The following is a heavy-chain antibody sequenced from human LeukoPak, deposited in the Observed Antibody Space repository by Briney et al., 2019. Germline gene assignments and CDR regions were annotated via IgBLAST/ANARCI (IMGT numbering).Heavy chain of an antibody. D-gene: IGHD3-10*02. Sequence: GGSLRLSCAASGFTFSTFAMNWVRQAPGKGLEWVSYISSSGSTIYYADSVKGRFTISRDNAKNSLYLQMNSLRAEDTAVYYCAELGITMIGGVWGKGTTVTISS. CDR3: AELGITMIGGV. V-gene: IGHV3-48*03. CDR2: ISSSGSTI. J-gene: IGHJ6*04. CDR1: GFTFSTFA.